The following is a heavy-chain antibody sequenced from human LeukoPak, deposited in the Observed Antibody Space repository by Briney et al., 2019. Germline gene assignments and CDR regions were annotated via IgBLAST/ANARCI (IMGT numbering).Heavy chain of an antibody. V-gene: IGHV3-30-3*01. D-gene: IGHD6-13*01. CDR3: ARDPSSSWLHYFDY. CDR1: GFTFSSHA. CDR2: ISYDGSDN. Sequence: GGSLRLSCAASGFTFSSHAMQWVRQAPGKGLEWVAVISYDGSDNYYADSVKGRFTISRDNSKNTLYLQMNSLRAEDTAVYYCARDPSSSWLHYFDYWGQGTLVTVSS. J-gene: IGHJ4*02.